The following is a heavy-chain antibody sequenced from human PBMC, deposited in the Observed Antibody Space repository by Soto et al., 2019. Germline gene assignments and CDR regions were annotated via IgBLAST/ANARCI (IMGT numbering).Heavy chain of an antibody. Sequence: QLQLQESGSGLVKPSQTLSLTCAVSGGSISSGGYSWSWIRQPPGKDLEWIGYIYHSGSTYYNPSLXSXXTISVDRSKNQFSLKLSSVTAAETAVSYCASVPGLWGRGTLVTVSS. CDR2: IYHSGST. CDR1: GGSISSGGYS. D-gene: IGHD2-2*01. CDR3: ASVPGL. J-gene: IGHJ2*01. V-gene: IGHV4-30-2*01.